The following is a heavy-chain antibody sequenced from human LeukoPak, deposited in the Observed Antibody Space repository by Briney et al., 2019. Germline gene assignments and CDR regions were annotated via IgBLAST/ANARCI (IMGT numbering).Heavy chain of an antibody. Sequence: RSGGSLRLSCAASGFTFSNAWMSWVRQAPGKGLEWVGRIKSKTDGGTTDYAAPVKGRFTISRDDSKNTLYLQMNSLRAEDTAVYYCARDQENNQRNPGYYYYGMDVWGQGTTVTVSS. J-gene: IGHJ6*02. V-gene: IGHV3-15*01. CDR2: IKSKTDGGTT. CDR3: ARDQENNQRNPGYYYYGMDV. CDR1: GFTFSNAW. D-gene: IGHD1-14*01.